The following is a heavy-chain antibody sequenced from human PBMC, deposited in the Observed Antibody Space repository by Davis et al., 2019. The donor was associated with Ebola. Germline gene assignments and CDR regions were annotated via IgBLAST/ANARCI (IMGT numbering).Heavy chain of an antibody. CDR3: ARRIAARPNWFDP. D-gene: IGHD6-6*01. Sequence: ASVQVSCKASGYTFTGYYMHWVRQAPRQGLQWMGWINPNSGGTNYAHKFQGWVTMTRDTSISTAYMELSRLRSDDTAVYYCARRIAARPNWFDPWGQGTLVTVSS. CDR2: INPNSGGT. J-gene: IGHJ5*02. CDR1: GYTFTGYY. V-gene: IGHV1-2*04.